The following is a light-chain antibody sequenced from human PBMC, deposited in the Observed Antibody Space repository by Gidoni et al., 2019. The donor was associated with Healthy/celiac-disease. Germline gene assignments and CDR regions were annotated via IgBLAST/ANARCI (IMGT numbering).Light chain of an antibody. Sequence: SYELTQPPSVSVSPGQTASITCSGDKLGDKYACWYHQKPGQSPVLVIYQDTKRPSGIPERFSGSNSGNTATLTISGTQAMDEADYYCQAWDSTIHVVFGGGTKLTVL. CDR1: KLGDKY. J-gene: IGLJ2*01. CDR3: QAWDSTIHVV. CDR2: QDT. V-gene: IGLV3-1*01.